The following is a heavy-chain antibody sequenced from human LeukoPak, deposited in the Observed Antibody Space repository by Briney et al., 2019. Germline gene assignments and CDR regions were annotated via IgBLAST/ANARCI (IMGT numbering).Heavy chain of an antibody. CDR3: AKNMGIAAAGIY. CDR2: ISHDESNK. V-gene: IGHV3-30*18. CDR1: GFTFSSYG. Sequence: GGSLRLSCAASGFTFSSYGMHWVRQAPGKGLEWEAVISHDESNKYYADSVKGRFTISRDNSKNTLYLQMNSLRAEDTAVYYCAKNMGIAAAGIYWGQGTLVTVSS. D-gene: IGHD6-13*01. J-gene: IGHJ4*02.